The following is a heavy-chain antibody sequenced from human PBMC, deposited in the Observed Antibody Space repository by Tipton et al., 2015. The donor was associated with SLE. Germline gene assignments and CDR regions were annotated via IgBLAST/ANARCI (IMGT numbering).Heavy chain of an antibody. D-gene: IGHD3-10*01. J-gene: IGHJ3*02. CDR2: INHSGST. Sequence: TLSLTCAVYGGSFSGYYWSWIRQPPGKGLEWIGEINHSGSTNYNPSLKSRVTISVDTSKNQFSLKLSSVTAADTAVYYCARDGSEYAFDIWGQGTMVTVSS. V-gene: IGHV4-34*01. CDR3: ARDGSEYAFDI. CDR1: GGSFSGYY.